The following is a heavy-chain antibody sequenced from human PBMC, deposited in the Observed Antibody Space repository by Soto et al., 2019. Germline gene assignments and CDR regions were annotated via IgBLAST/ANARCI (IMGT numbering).Heavy chain of an antibody. Sequence: QVQLVESGGGVVQPGRSLRLSCAASGFTFSSYGMHWVRQAPGKGLEWVAVISYDGSNKYYADSVKGRFTISRDNSKNTLYLQMNSLRAEDTAVYYCAKEEVVVFLNYYYYGMDVWGQGTTVTVSS. CDR1: GFTFSSYG. J-gene: IGHJ6*02. CDR3: AKEEVVVFLNYYYYGMDV. CDR2: ISYDGSNK. D-gene: IGHD3-22*01. V-gene: IGHV3-30*18.